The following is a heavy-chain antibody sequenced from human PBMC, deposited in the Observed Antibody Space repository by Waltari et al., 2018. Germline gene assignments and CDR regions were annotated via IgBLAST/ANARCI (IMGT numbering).Heavy chain of an antibody. CDR2: LYRDGST. J-gene: IGHJ4*02. CDR1: GVSVSENY. CDR3: ATHTPFNDFGASGYFYFFDY. D-gene: IGHD3-22*01. V-gene: IGHV3-53*01. Sequence: EVQLVESGGGLIQPGGSLRLSCAVSGVSVSENYMTWVRQAPGKGLEWVSRLYRDGSTSYAESVKGRFSISRDTSKNVLYLQVDRLTAGDTAVYYCATHTPFNDFGASGYFYFFDYWGRGTLVTVSS.